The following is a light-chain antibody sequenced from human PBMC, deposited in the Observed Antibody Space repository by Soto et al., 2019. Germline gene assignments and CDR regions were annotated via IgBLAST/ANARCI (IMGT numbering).Light chain of an antibody. V-gene: IGKV3-11*01. CDR2: DAS. CDR3: QQRSNWRYT. CDR1: QSVSSY. Sequence: EIVLTQSPATLSLSPGERATLSCRASQSVSSYLAWYQQKPGQAPSLLIYDASNRATGIPARFSGSGSGTEFTLTISSLEPEDFAVYYCQQRSNWRYTFGQGTKLEIK. J-gene: IGKJ2*01.